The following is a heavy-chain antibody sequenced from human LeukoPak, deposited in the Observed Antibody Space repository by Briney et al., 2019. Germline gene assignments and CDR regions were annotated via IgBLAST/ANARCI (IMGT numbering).Heavy chain of an antibody. D-gene: IGHD3-10*01. Sequence: PGGSLRLSCTASGFTFGDYAMSWVRQAPGKGLEWVGFIRSKAYGGTTEYAASVKGRFTISRDDSKSIAYLQMNSLKTEDTAVYYCTRDVRGVNHYYYYMDVWGKGTTVTISS. CDR3: TRDVRGVNHYYYYMDV. CDR1: GFTFGDYA. V-gene: IGHV3-49*04. CDR2: IRSKAYGGTT. J-gene: IGHJ6*03.